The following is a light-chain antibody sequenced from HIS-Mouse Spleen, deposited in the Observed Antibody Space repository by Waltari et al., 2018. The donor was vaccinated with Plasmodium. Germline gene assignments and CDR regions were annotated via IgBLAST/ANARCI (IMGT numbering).Light chain of an antibody. V-gene: IGKV4-1*01. CDR3: QQYYSTPLT. CDR2: WAS. CDR1: QSVLYSSNNKNY. J-gene: IGKJ4*01. Sequence: DIVMTQSPDSLAVSLGERATLHCNSRQSVLYSSNNKNYLAWYQQKPGQPPKLLIYWASTRESGVPDRFSGSGSGTDFTLTISSLQAEDVAVYYCQQYYSTPLTFGGGTKVEIK.